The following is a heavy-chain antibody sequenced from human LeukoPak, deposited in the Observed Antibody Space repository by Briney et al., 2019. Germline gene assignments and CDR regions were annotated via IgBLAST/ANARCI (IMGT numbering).Heavy chain of an antibody. CDR1: EDSVSSNSAA. CDR2: TYYRSKWYN. V-gene: IGHV6-1*01. CDR3: ARDGITIFGVVIRAFDI. Sequence: SQTLSLTCAISEDSVSSNSAAWNWIRQSPSRGLEWLGRTYYRSKWYNDYAVSVKSRITINPDTSKNQFSLQLNSVTPEDTAVYYCARDGITIFGVVIRAFDIWGQGTMVTVSS. D-gene: IGHD3-3*01. J-gene: IGHJ3*02.